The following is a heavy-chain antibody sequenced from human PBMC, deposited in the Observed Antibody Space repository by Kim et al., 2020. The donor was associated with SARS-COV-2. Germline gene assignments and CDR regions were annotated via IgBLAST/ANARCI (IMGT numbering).Heavy chain of an antibody. V-gene: IGHV4-30-4*01. CDR2: IYYSGST. D-gene: IGHD2-21*01. Sequence: SETLSLTCTVSGGSISSGDYYWSWIRQPPGKGLEWIGYIYYSGSTYYNPSLKSRVTISVDTSKNQFSLKLSSVTAADTAVYYCARGLMVVGFDYWGQGTLVTVSS. J-gene: IGHJ4*02. CDR1: GGSISSGDYY. CDR3: ARGLMVVGFDY.